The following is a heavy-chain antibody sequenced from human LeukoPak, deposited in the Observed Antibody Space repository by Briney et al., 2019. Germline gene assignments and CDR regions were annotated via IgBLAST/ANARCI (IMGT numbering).Heavy chain of an antibody. CDR1: GFTVSAHY. CDR3: AREGYCSGGDCYNNWFDP. CDR2: LYTGGDT. J-gene: IGHJ5*02. D-gene: IGHD2-15*01. Sequence: PGGSLRLSCAVSGFTVSAHYMSWVRQAPGKGLECVSFLYTGGDTYYADSVKGRFTISRDNSKNTLYLQMNNLRAEDTAVYYCAREGYCSGGDCYNNWFDPWGQGTLVTVSS. V-gene: IGHV3-53*01.